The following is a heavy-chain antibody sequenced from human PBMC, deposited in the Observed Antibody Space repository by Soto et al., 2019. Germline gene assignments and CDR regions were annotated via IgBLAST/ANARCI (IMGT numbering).Heavy chain of an antibody. CDR3: ARGLAAAAAQGMDV. J-gene: IGHJ6*02. CDR1: GYTFTGYY. CDR2: INPNSGGT. D-gene: IGHD6-13*01. Sequence: ASVKVSCKASGYTFTGYYMHWVRQAPGQGLEWMGWINPNSGGTNYAQKFQGWVTMTRDTSISTAYMELSRLRSDDTAVYYCARGLAAAAAQGMDVWGQGTTVTVSS. V-gene: IGHV1-2*04.